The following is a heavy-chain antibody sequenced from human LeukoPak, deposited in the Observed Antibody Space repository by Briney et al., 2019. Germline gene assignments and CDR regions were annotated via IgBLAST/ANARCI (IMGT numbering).Heavy chain of an antibody. D-gene: IGHD5-12*01. CDR1: GGSISSSSYY. CDR3: ASSQPSYSGYGTLDY. Sequence: SETLSLTCTVSGGSISSSSYYWGWIRQPPGKGLEWIGSIYYSGSTYYNPSLKSRVTISVDTSKNQFSLKLSSVTAADTAVYYCASSQPSYSGYGTLDYWGQGTLVTVSS. J-gene: IGHJ4*02. CDR2: IYYSGST. V-gene: IGHV4-39*01.